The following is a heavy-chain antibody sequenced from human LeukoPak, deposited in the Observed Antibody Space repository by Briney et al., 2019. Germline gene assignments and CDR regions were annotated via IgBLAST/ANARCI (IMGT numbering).Heavy chain of an antibody. CDR3: ARGSGWYARFDY. Sequence: SETLSLTCTVSGGSISSSYWSWIRQPAGKGLEWIGRIYTSGSTNYNPSLKSRVTMSVDTSRNQFSLKLSSVTAADTAVYYCARGSGWYARFDYWGQGTLVTVSS. V-gene: IGHV4-4*07. J-gene: IGHJ4*02. CDR1: GGSISSSY. D-gene: IGHD6-19*01. CDR2: IYTSGST.